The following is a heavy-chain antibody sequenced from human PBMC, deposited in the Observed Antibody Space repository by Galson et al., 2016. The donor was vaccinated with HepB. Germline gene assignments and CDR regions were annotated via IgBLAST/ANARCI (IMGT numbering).Heavy chain of an antibody. J-gene: IGHJ4*02. D-gene: IGHD3-10*01. Sequence: QSGAEVKKPGESLKISCKASGYTFTSYYIHWVRQAPGQGPEWMGIINPSGGSTTYAQKFQGRVTMTRDTSTSTVYMELSSLRSEDTAVYYCARDRYPPYYYGSGSYYNAAFDYWGQGTLVTVSS. CDR1: GYTFTSYY. CDR3: ARDRYPPYYYGSGSYYNAAFDY. V-gene: IGHV1-46*01. CDR2: INPSGGST.